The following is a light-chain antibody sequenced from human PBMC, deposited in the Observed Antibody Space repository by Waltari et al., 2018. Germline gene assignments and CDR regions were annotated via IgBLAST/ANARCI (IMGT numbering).Light chain of an antibody. J-gene: IGKJ3*01. Sequence: DIQMTQSPSSLSASVGDRVTITCRASQSISTSLNWYQQKPGKAPKLLIYAASSLANGVPSRFSGSGSGTEFTLTINSLQPEDFATYSCQQSYSTPRTFGPWTKVDFK. V-gene: IGKV1-39*01. CDR1: QSISTS. CDR3: QQSYSTPRT. CDR2: AAS.